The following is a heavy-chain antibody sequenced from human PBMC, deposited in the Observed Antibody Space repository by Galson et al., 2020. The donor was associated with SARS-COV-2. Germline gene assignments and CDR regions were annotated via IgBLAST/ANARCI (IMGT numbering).Heavy chain of an antibody. D-gene: IGHD4-17*01. Sequence: TGGSLILSCAASGFTFSSYGMHWVRQAPGKGLEWVAVIWYDGSNKYYADSVKGRFTISRDNSKNTLYLQMNSLRAEDTAVYYCARRLHGDYVLLDYWGQGTLVTVSS. J-gene: IGHJ4*02. CDR3: ARRLHGDYVLLDY. V-gene: IGHV3-33*01. CDR2: IWYDGSNK. CDR1: GFTFSSYG.